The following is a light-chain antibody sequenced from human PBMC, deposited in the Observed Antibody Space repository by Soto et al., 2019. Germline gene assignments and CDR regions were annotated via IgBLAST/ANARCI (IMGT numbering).Light chain of an antibody. CDR1: QGIRND. J-gene: IGKJ4*01. V-gene: IGKV1-17*01. CDR3: QQVKTYPRT. CDR2: EES. Sequence: DIQMTQSPSSLSASVGDRVTITCRASQGIRNDLGWYQQKPGKAPKRLIYEESTLHSGVPSRFSGRKSGTQFTLTIDSLQPEDFATYYCQQVKTYPRTFGGGTKVDIK.